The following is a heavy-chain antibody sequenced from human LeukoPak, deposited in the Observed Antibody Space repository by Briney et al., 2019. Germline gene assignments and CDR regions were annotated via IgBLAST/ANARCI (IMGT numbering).Heavy chain of an antibody. J-gene: IGHJ4*02. CDR1: GGTFISYA. CDR3: ARIAVAGTWFDY. V-gene: IGHV1-69*04. CDR2: IIPILGIA. D-gene: IGHD6-13*01. Sequence: GASVKVSCKASGGTFISYAISWVRQAPGQGLEWMGRIIPILGIANYAQKFQGRVTITADKSTSTAYMELSSLRSEDTAVYYCARIAVAGTWFDYWGQGTLVTVSS.